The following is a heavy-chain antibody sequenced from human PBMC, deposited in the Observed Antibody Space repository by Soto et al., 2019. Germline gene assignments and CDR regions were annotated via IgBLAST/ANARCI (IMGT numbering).Heavy chain of an antibody. J-gene: IGHJ4*02. CDR1: GFTFSSYA. CDR3: AKPLQVY. V-gene: IGHV3-23*01. CDR2: LSGSGVNA. Sequence: EVQLLESGGGLVQPGGSLRLSCAASGFTFSSYAMTWVRQAPGKGLEYVSTLSGSGVNAYYADSVKGRFTISRDNSKNTLYLHMYSLRVEDTAIYYCAKPLQVYWGQGTQVTVSS.